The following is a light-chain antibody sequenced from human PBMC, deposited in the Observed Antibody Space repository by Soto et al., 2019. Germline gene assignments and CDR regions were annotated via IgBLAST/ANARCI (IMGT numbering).Light chain of an antibody. Sequence: EIQMTQSPACLSASVGDRGSITCRASQSISSWLAWYQQKPGKAPKLLIYDASSLESGVPSRFSGSGSGTEFTLTVSSLQPDDFATYYCQHYNSYSEAFGQGTKVDI. CDR2: DAS. CDR3: QHYNSYSEA. J-gene: IGKJ1*01. V-gene: IGKV1-5*01. CDR1: QSISSW.